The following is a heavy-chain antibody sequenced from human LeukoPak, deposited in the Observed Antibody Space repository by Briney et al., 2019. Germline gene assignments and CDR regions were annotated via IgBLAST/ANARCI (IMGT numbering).Heavy chain of an antibody. V-gene: IGHV3-74*01. CDR1: GFTFSSYW. CDR3: AKDRGRQQTATFDI. J-gene: IGHJ3*02. D-gene: IGHD6-13*01. Sequence: GGSLRLSCAASGFTFSSYWMHWVRQAPGKGLVWVSRINSDGSSTSYADSVKGRFTISRDNAKNSLYLQMNSLRAEDTALYYCAKDRGRQQTATFDIWGQGTMVTVSS. CDR2: INSDGSST.